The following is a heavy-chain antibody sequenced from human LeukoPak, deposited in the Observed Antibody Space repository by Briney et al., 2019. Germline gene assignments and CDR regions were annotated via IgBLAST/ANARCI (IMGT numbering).Heavy chain of an antibody. CDR2: INHSGST. CDR1: GGSFSGYY. D-gene: IGHD3-22*01. CDR3: ARTYYYDSSGYYYRY. Sequence: PSETLSLTCAVYGGSFSGYYWSWIRQPPGKGLEWIGEINHSGSTSYNPSLKSRVTISVDTSKNQFSLKLSSVTAADTAVYYCARTYYYDSSGYYYRYWGQGTLVTVSS. J-gene: IGHJ4*02. V-gene: IGHV4-34*01.